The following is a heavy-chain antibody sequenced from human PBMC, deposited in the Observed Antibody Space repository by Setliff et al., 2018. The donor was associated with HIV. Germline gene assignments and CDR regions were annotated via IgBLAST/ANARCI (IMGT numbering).Heavy chain of an antibody. CDR3: ARDSGSTWYASSRSDY. J-gene: IGHJ4*02. V-gene: IGHV3-48*01. D-gene: IGHD6-13*01. Sequence: PGESLKISCAASGFTFSNYGMNWVRQAPGKGLEWVSYISDSSSTIYYAGSVRGRFTISRDNARNSLYLQMNSLRAEDTAVYYCARDSGSTWYASSRSDYWGQGTLVTVSS. CDR1: GFTFSNYG. CDR2: ISDSSSTI.